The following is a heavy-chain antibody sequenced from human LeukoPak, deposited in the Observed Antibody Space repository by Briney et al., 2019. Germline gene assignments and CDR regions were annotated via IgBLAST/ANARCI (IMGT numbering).Heavy chain of an antibody. D-gene: IGHD6-19*01. J-gene: IGHJ5*02. V-gene: IGHV1-2*02. CDR1: GFSFTGYY. CDR2: IRPASGDT. Sequence: ASVKVSCKASGFSFTGYYIHWVRQAPGQGLEWTGWIRPASGDTKYAQRFQGRVTMTRDTSINTAYMEVSSLTSDDTAVYYRARDNSGWYEFDPWGQGTLVAVSS. CDR3: ARDNSGWYEFDP.